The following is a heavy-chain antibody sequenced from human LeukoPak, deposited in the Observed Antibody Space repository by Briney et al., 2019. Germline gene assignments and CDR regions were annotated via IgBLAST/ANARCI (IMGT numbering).Heavy chain of an antibody. D-gene: IGHD5-24*01. CDR3: ARGKDGYNFLNRGEYYYFDY. CDR1: GGSISSYY. CDR2: IYYSGST. J-gene: IGHJ4*02. Sequence: SETLSLTCTVSGGSISSYYWSWIRQPPGKGLEWIGYIYYSGSTNYNPSLKSRVTISVDTSKNQFALKLNSVTAADTAVYYCARGKDGYNFLNRGEYYYFDYWGQGTLVTVSS. V-gene: IGHV4-59*08.